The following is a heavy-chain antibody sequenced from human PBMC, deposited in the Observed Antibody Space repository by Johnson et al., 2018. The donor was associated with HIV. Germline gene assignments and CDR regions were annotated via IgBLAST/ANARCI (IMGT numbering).Heavy chain of an antibody. Sequence: VQLVESGGGVVQPGRSLRLSCAASGLNFSDYGMHWVRQAPGKGLEWVANIKQDGSEKYYVDSVKGRFTISRDNAKNSLYLQMNSLRAEDTAVYYCARALGRDGYRNDAFDIWGQGTMVTVSS. CDR1: GLNFSDYG. J-gene: IGHJ3*02. CDR3: ARALGRDGYRNDAFDI. V-gene: IGHV3-7*01. D-gene: IGHD5-24*01. CDR2: IKQDGSEK.